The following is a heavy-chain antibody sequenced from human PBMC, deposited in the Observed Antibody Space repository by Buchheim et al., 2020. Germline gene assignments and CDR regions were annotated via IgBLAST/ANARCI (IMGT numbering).Heavy chain of an antibody. CDR1: GGSFSGYY. Sequence: QVQLQQWGAGLLKPSETLSLTCAVYGGSFSGYYWSWIRQTPRKGLVWIGEINHSGSTNYNPSLKSRVTISVDTSQKQFSLTLSSVTAADTAVYYCARWRLYSSSWYVYYYYGMDVWGQGTT. CDR3: ARWRLYSSSWYVYYYYGMDV. D-gene: IGHD6-13*01. V-gene: IGHV4-34*01. CDR2: INHSGST. J-gene: IGHJ6*02.